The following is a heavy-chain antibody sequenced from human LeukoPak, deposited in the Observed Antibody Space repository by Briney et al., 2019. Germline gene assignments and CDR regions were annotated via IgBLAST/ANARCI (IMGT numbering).Heavy chain of an antibody. D-gene: IGHD2-2*01. CDR1: GFTFSSYG. Sequence: GGSLRLSCAASGFTFSSYGMHWVRQAPGKGPEWVAFIRYDGSNKYYADSVKGRLTISRDNSKNTLYLQMNSLRAEDTAVYYCAKDDHDIVVVPAAIAYWGQGTLVTVSS. J-gene: IGHJ4*02. V-gene: IGHV3-30*02. CDR2: IRYDGSNK. CDR3: AKDDHDIVVVPAAIAY.